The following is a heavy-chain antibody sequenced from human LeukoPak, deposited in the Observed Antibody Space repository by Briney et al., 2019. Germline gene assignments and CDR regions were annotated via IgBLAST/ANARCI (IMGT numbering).Heavy chain of an antibody. CDR2: ISGSGGST. CDR3: ARVTRGYSYGVDY. Sequence: GGSLRLSCAASGFTFSSYAMSWVRQAPGKGLEWVSAISGSGGSTYYADSAKGRFTISRDNSKNTLYLQMNSLRAEDTAVYYCARVTRGYSYGVDYWGQGTLVTVSS. CDR1: GFTFSSYA. D-gene: IGHD5-18*01. J-gene: IGHJ4*02. V-gene: IGHV3-23*01.